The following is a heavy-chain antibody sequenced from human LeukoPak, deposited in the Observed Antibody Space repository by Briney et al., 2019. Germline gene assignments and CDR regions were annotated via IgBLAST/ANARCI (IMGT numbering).Heavy chain of an antibody. Sequence: GSXXLXCXAXXFTXSSYAMSWVRQAPGKGREWVSAISGSGGSTYYADSVKGRFTISRDNSKNTLYLQMNSLRAEDTALYYCAKDSIGRVYWGQGTLVTVSS. J-gene: IGHJ4*02. CDR1: XFTXSSYA. D-gene: IGHD6-6*01. CDR2: ISGSGGST. V-gene: IGHV3-23*01. CDR3: AKDSIGRVY.